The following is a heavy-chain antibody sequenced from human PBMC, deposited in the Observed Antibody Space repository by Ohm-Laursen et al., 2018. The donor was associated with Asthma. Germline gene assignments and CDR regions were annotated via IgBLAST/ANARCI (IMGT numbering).Heavy chain of an antibody. J-gene: IGHJ6*02. D-gene: IGHD1-1*01. CDR1: GGSFSGYY. CDR3: ARMNWNPHYYYYGMDV. Sequence: GTLSLTCAVYGGSFSGYYWSWIRQPPGKGLEWIGYVFDSGSTHYNPSLKSRVTISVDTSKKQFYLKLSSVTAADTAVYYCARMNWNPHYYYYGMDVWGQGTTVTVSS. CDR2: VFDSGST. V-gene: IGHV4-59*01.